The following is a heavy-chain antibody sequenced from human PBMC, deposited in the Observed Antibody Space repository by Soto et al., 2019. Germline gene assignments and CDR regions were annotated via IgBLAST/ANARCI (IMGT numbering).Heavy chain of an antibody. CDR3: AGSGRATGAFDI. V-gene: IGHV3-64*01. D-gene: IGHD3-10*01. CDR1: GFTFSSYA. J-gene: IGHJ3*02. CDR2: ISSNGGST. Sequence: GGSLRLSCAASGFTFSSYAMHWVRQAPGKGLEYVSAISSNGGSTYYANSVKGRCTISRDNSKNTLYLQMGSLRAEDMAVYYCAGSGRATGAFDIWGQGTMVTVSS.